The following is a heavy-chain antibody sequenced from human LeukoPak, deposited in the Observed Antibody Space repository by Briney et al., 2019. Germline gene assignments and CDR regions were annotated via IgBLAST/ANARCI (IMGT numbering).Heavy chain of an antibody. D-gene: IGHD3-16*02. V-gene: IGHV3-66*01. CDR1: EFTVSNTY. CDR2: MYLAGAT. Sequence: PGGSLRLSCAVSEFTVSNTYMNWVRQAPGRGLGWVSIMYLAGATYYGDCVKGRFTISRDKSKNTLFLQMNSLRAEDTAMYYCARDCYTTGCYWGQGTLVTVSS. CDR3: ARDCYTTGCY. J-gene: IGHJ4*02.